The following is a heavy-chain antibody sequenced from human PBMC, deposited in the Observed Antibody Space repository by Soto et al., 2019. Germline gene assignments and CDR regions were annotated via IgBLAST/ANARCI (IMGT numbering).Heavy chain of an antibody. V-gene: IGHV3-23*01. D-gene: IGHD6-13*01. Sequence: GGSLRLSCAASGFTFSSYAMSWVRQAPGKGLEWVSAISGSGGSTYYADSVKGRFTISRDNSKNTRYLQMNSLRAEDTAVYYCAKSIRWQQLVHDYDSRFPPSPSWTKDPNYYFDYWGQGTLVTVSS. CDR2: ISGSGGST. J-gene: IGHJ4*02. CDR1: GFTFSSYA. CDR3: AKSIRWQQLVHDYDSRFPPSPSWTKDPNYYFDY.